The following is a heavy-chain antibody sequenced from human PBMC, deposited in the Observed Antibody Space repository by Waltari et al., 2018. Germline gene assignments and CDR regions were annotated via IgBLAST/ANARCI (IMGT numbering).Heavy chain of an antibody. CDR1: GGSISSYY. CDR3: ARDLGSNWFDP. Sequence: QVQLQESGPGLVKPSETLSLTCTVSGGSISSYYWSWIRQPPGKGLEWIGYIYYSGSTKYNPSLKSRVTISVDTSKNQFSLKLSSVTAADTAVYYCARDLGSNWFDPWGQGTLVTVSS. CDR2: IYYSGST. J-gene: IGHJ5*02. V-gene: IGHV4-59*01. D-gene: IGHD1-26*01.